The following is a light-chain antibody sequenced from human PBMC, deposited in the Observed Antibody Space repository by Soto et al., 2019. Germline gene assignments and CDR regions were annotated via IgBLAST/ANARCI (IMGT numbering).Light chain of an antibody. J-gene: IGLJ3*02. CDR1: KSNIERNY. CDR2: KDD. Sequence: QSVLTKTPSASGTPGQRVTISCSGSKSNIERNYVYWYQQFPRTAPKLLIYKDDQRPSGVPDRFSGSKSGASASLAISGLRSEDEADYYCAVRDDRLSGDWVFGGGTKLTVL. V-gene: IGLV1-47*01. CDR3: AVRDDRLSGDWV.